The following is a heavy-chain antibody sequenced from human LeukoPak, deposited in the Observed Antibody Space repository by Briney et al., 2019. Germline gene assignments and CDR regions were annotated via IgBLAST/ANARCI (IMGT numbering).Heavy chain of an antibody. Sequence: PGGSLRLSCAASGYSFSSYAMNWVGHAPGKGLEGVSSISSSSKYIYYADSMKGRFTISRDNAKNSLYLQMNSLRPEDTAVYYCARGGSSSPYYCDYWGQGTLVTVSS. CDR2: ISSSSKYI. CDR3: ARGGSSSPYYCDY. J-gene: IGHJ4*02. D-gene: IGHD6-6*01. V-gene: IGHV3-21*01. CDR1: GYSFSSYA.